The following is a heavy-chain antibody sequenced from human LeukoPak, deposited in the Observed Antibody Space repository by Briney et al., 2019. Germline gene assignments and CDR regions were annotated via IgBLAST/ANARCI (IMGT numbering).Heavy chain of an antibody. Sequence: GGSLRLSCAASGFTFGRFGIHWVRQAPGKGLEWVSSISSSSSYIYYADSVKGRFTISRDNAKNSLYLQMNSLRAEDTAVYYCARESGIAVAKGWGQGTLVTVSS. CDR2: ISSSSSYI. CDR3: ARESGIAVAKG. V-gene: IGHV3-21*01. J-gene: IGHJ4*02. D-gene: IGHD6-19*01. CDR1: GFTFGRFG.